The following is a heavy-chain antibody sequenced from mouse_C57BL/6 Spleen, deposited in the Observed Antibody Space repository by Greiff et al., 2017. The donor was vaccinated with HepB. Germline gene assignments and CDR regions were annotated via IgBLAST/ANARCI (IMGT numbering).Heavy chain of an antibody. V-gene: IGHV1-80*01. D-gene: IGHD1-1*01. CDR3: ARKTRLLRDAMDY. CDR1: GYAFSSYW. J-gene: IGHJ4*01. CDR2: IYPGDGDT. Sequence: VQLQQSGAELVKPGASVKISCKASGYAFSSYWMNWVKQRPGKGLEWIGQIYPGDGDTNYNGKFNGKATLTADTCSSTAYMQLSSLTSEDSAVYFCARKTRLLRDAMDYWGQGTSVTVSS.